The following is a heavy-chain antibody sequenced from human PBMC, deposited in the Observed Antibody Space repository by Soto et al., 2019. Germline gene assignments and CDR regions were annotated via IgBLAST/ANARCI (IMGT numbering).Heavy chain of an antibody. V-gene: IGHV4-61*03. J-gene: IGHJ6*02. D-gene: IGHD7-27*01. CDR2: ISYTGRT. CDR3: AREWGLLPYYVMNV. Sequence: SETLSLTCIVSGDSVTSGSYYWTWLRQPPGKGLEWIGYISYTGRTKYNPSLQSRVTISVDTSKNDFSLNLSSVAAADTAVYFCAREWGLLPYYVMNVWGHGTAVTVSS. CDR1: GDSVTSGSYY.